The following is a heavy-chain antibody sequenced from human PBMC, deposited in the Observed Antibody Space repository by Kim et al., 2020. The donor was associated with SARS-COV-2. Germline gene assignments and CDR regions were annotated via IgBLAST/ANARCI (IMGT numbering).Heavy chain of an antibody. CDR3: ARDIAFVGATHYLDL. V-gene: IGHV4-59*01. Sequence: SETLSLTCLISGGSIRSNYWSWVRQAPGKGLEWIGYMYYTGSVTHNPSLKGRVTLSIDTSRNHFSLNLRSVTAADTAVYYCARDIAFVGATHYLDLWGPGTLVTVSS. D-gene: IGHD1-26*01. J-gene: IGHJ2*01. CDR2: MYYTGSV. CDR1: GGSIRSNY.